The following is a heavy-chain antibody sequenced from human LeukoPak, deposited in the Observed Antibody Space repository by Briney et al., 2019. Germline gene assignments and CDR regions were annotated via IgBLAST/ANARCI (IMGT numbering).Heavy chain of an antibody. CDR3: AKRGVVPAAMKF. J-gene: IGHJ4*02. Sequence: GGSLRLSCAASGFTFSSYAMHWVRQAPGKGLEWVAVISYDGSNKYYADSVKGRFTISRDNSKNTLYLQMNSLRAEDTAVYYCAKRGVVPAAMKFRGQGTLVTVSS. V-gene: IGHV3-30-3*02. CDR2: ISYDGSNK. D-gene: IGHD2-2*01. CDR1: GFTFSSYA.